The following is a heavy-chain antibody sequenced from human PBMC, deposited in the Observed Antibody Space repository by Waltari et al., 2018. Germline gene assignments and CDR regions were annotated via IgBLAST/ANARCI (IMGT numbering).Heavy chain of an antibody. J-gene: IGHJ4*02. CDR2: IYYSGST. Sequence: VQLQESGPGLVKPSETLSLTCTVSGGSISSSSYYWGWIRQPPGKGLEWSGSIYYSGSTYYNPSLKSRVTISVDTSKNQFSLKLSSVTAADTAVYYCARLRQYSGYYFDYWGQGTLVTVSS. CDR3: ARLRQYSGYYFDY. CDR1: GGSISSSSYY. V-gene: IGHV4-39*01. D-gene: IGHD1-26*01.